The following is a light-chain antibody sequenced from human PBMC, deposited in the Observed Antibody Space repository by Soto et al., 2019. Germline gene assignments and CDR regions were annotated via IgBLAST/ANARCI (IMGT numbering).Light chain of an antibody. CDR2: DAS. V-gene: IGKV3-11*01. CDR1: QSVSSY. CDR3: QQRSNWPLIT. J-gene: IGKJ5*01. Sequence: EIVLTQSPATLSLSPVERATLSCRASQSVSSYLAWYQQKPGQAPRLLIYDASNRATGIPARISGSGSGTDFTLTISSLEPEDFAVYYCQQRSNWPLITFGQGTRLEIK.